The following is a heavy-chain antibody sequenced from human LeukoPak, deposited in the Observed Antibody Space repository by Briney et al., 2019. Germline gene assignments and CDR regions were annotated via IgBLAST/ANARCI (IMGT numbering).Heavy chain of an antibody. J-gene: IGHJ4*02. CDR2: ISSSGSTI. Sequence: GGSLRLSCAASGFTSSDYYMSWIRQAPGKGLEWVSYISSSGSTIYYADSVKGRFTISRDNAKNSLYLQMNSLRAEDTAVYCCATETTRYYYGSGRGYWGQGTLVTVSS. CDR1: GFTSSDYY. D-gene: IGHD3-10*01. CDR3: ATETTRYYYGSGRGY. V-gene: IGHV3-11*01.